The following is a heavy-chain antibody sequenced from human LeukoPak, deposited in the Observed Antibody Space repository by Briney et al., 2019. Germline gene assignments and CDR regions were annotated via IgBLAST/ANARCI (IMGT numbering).Heavy chain of an antibody. CDR1: GFTFSSYA. J-gene: IGHJ4*02. Sequence: PGGSLRLSCAASGFTFSSYAMSWVRQAPGKGLEWVSAISGSGGSTYYADSVKGRFTISRDNSKNTLYLQMNSLRAEDTAVYYCAKDPFLRYFDWSVNYFDYWGQGTLVTVSS. CDR3: AKDPFLRYFDWSVNYFDY. CDR2: ISGSGGST. D-gene: IGHD3-9*01. V-gene: IGHV3-23*01.